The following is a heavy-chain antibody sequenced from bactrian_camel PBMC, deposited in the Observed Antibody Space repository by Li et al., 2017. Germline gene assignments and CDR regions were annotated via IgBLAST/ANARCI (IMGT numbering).Heavy chain of an antibody. CDR2: INMRGGTT. Sequence: VQLVESGGGLVQPGGSRRLSCVASGFTFASHSMSWVRQAPGNGLEWVSTINMRGGTTFYADLVQGRFTISRDNGKNTLYLEMNSLKTEDTAVYYCAPGLGGYWSFDYWGLGTQVTVS. J-gene: IGHJ6*01. CDR3: APGLGGYWSFDY. V-gene: IGHV3S31*01. D-gene: IGHD2*01. CDR1: GFTFASHS.